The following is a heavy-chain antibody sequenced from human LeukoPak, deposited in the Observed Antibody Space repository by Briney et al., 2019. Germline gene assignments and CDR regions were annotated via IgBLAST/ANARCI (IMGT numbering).Heavy chain of an antibody. D-gene: IGHD2-2*01. V-gene: IGHV1-2*02. J-gene: IGHJ3*02. Sequence: GASVKVSCKASGYAFTGYYMHWVRQAPGQGLEWMGWINPNSGGTNYAQKFQGRVTMTRDTSISTAYMELSRLRSEDTAVYYCARGEDIVVVKYGAFDIWGQGTMVTVSS. CDR2: INPNSGGT. CDR1: GYAFTGYY. CDR3: ARGEDIVVVKYGAFDI.